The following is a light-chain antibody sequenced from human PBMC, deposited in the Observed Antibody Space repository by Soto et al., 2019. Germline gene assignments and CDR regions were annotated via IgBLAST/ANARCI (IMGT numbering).Light chain of an antibody. V-gene: IGLV2-11*01. CDR2: DVS. J-gene: IGLJ1*01. Sequence: QSALTQPRSVSGSPGQSVTISCTGTSSDVGVYNYVSWYQQHPGKAPKVMIYDVSERPSGVPDRFSGSKSGNTASLTISGLQAEDEADYYCCSYAGRPRYVFGTGTKVTVL. CDR3: CSYAGRPRYV. CDR1: SSDVGVYNY.